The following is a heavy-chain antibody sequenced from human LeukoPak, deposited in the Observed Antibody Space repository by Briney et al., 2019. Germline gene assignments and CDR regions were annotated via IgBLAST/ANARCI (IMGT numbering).Heavy chain of an antibody. D-gene: IGHD6-25*01. CDR1: GFTFSSYE. J-gene: IGHJ4*02. V-gene: IGHV3-53*01. Sequence: GGSLRLSCAASGFTFSSYEMNWVRQTPARGLEWVSSIYTSGTTYYADSVKGRFIVSRDVSKNTVFLQMNSLRADDTAIYYCATGWSSSGFDYWGQGNLVTVSS. CDR2: IYTSGTT. CDR3: ATGWSSSGFDY.